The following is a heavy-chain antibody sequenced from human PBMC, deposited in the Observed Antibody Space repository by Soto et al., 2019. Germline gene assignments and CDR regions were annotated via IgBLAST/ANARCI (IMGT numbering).Heavy chain of an antibody. CDR2: IIPILDVT. D-gene: IGHD2-2*02. CDR3: ARSRYCTSASCYTPQPFDY. V-gene: IGHV1-69*02. CDR1: GGTFSSDT. J-gene: IGHJ4*02. Sequence: SVKVSCKASGGTFSSDTINWVRQAPGQGLEWMGRIIPILDVTNYAQKFQGRVTITADKATSIAYLELSSLKSEDTAVYYCARSRYCTSASCYTPQPFDYWGQGTLVTVSS.